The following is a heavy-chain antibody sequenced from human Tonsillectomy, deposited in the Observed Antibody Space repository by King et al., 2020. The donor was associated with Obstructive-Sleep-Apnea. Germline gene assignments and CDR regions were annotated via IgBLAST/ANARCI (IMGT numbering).Heavy chain of an antibody. Sequence: VQLQQWGAGLLKPSETLSLTCAVYVGSFSDYCWSWIRQPPGKGLEWIGEINHSGSTNYNPSLKSRVTISVDTSKNQFSLELSSVTAADTAVYYCARGSGAAAVNWFDPWGQGTLVTVSS. CDR1: VGSFSDYC. CDR3: ARGSGAAAVNWFDP. CDR2: INHSGST. D-gene: IGHD6-13*01. V-gene: IGHV4-34*01. J-gene: IGHJ5*02.